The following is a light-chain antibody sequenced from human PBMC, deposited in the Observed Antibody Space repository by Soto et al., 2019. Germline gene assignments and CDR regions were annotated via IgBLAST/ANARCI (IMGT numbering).Light chain of an antibody. J-gene: IGLJ2*01. V-gene: IGLV3-1*01. Sequence: SYELTQPPSVSVSPGQTANITCSGNKLGNKYACWYQQKPGQSPVVVIYQDSKRPSGIPERFSGSNSGNTATLSISGTQAMDEADYYCQAWDSSTVVFGGGTKLTVL. CDR1: KLGNKY. CDR3: QAWDSSTVV. CDR2: QDS.